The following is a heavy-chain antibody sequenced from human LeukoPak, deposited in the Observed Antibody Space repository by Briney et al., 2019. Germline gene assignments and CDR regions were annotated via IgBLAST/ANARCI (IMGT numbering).Heavy chain of an antibody. J-gene: IGHJ3*02. Sequence: ASVKVSCKASGYTFVSYDINWVRQATGQGLEWMGWINPNSGNTGYAQKFQGRVTMTRNTSISTAYMELSSLRSEDTAVYYCASGITTRGGAFDIWGQGTMVTVSS. CDR2: INPNSGNT. CDR3: ASGITTRGGAFDI. D-gene: IGHD6-6*01. CDR1: GYTFVSYD. V-gene: IGHV1-8*01.